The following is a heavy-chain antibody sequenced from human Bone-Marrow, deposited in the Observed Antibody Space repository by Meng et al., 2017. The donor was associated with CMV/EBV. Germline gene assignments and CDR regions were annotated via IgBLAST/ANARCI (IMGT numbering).Heavy chain of an antibody. CDR1: GGSISSSSYY. D-gene: IGHD2-2*01. V-gene: IGHV4-39*01. CDR3: ARADIVVVPAAKYNWFDP. Sequence: SETLSLTCTVSGGSISSSSYYWGWIRQPPGKGLEWIGSIYYSGSTYYNPSLKSRVTISVDTSKNQFSLKLSSVTAADTAVYYCARADIVVVPAAKYNWFDPWGQGTLVTVSS. J-gene: IGHJ5*02. CDR2: IYYSGST.